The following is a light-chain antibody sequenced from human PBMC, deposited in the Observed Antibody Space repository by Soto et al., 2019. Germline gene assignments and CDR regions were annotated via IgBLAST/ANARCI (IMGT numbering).Light chain of an antibody. J-gene: IGKJ4*01. Sequence: VVMTQSPATLSVSPGESATLSCRASQSVSRNLAWYQQKPGQAPSLLLYGSYFRATNVTDRCTGRGSETEFTLTISGLQSDDSAIYYCQQYNNLSPLTFGERTKVEIK. CDR1: QSVSRN. CDR2: GSY. CDR3: QQYNNLSPLT. V-gene: IGKV3-15*01.